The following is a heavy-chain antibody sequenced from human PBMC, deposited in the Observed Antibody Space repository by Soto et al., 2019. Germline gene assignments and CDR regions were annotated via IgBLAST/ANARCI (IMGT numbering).Heavy chain of an antibody. CDR3: ARGTSWQLPFDY. Sequence: SETLSLTCTVSSDSISSYYWSWIRQPPGKRLEWIGYISYSGSTDYNPSLKSRVTISGDTSKNQFSLKVSSVTAAGTAVYYCARGTSWQLPFDYWGQGTLVTVSS. CDR1: SDSISSYY. J-gene: IGHJ4*02. V-gene: IGHV4-59*01. CDR2: ISYSGST. D-gene: IGHD6-13*01.